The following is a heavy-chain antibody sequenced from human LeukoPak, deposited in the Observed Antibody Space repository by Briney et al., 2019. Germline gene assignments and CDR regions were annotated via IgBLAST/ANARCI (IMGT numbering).Heavy chain of an antibody. V-gene: IGHV3-48*01. D-gene: IGHD5-18*01. CDR1: GFTFSDSS. CDR2: ISSSSTTI. Sequence: GGSLRLSCTASGFTFSDSSMNWVRQAPGKGLERLSYISSSSTTIYYADSVKGRFTISRDDAKNSLYLQMNSLRAEDTAVYYCPRNLYTADDYWGQGILVTVCS. J-gene: IGHJ4*02. CDR3: PRNLYTADDY.